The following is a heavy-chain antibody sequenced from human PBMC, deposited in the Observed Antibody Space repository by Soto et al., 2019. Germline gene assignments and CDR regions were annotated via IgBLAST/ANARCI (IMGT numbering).Heavy chain of an antibody. CDR1: GGSISSTSYY. CDR2: FYYSGST. D-gene: IGHD3-10*01. V-gene: IGHV4-39*01. CDR3: ARKVGYGALAGSGSFDY. Sequence: SETLSLTCTVSGGSISSTSYYWVWIRQPPGKGLEWIGSFYYSGSTYYNPTLKSRVTISVDTSENQFSLKLSSVTAADTALYYCARKVGYGALAGSGSFDYWGQRSLVPVSA. J-gene: IGHJ4*02.